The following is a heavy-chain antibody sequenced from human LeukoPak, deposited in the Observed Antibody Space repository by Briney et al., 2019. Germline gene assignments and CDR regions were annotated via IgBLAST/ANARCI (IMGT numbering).Heavy chain of an antibody. CDR2: ISGSGGST. Sequence: PGGSLRLSCAASGFTFSSYAMSWVRQAPGKGLEWVSAISGSGGSTYYADSVKGRFTISRDNSKNTLYLQMNSLRAEDTAVYYCAKGSSGWYDYYYGMDVWGQGTTVTVSS. D-gene: IGHD6-19*01. CDR1: GFTFSSYA. J-gene: IGHJ6*02. CDR3: AKGSSGWYDYYYGMDV. V-gene: IGHV3-23*01.